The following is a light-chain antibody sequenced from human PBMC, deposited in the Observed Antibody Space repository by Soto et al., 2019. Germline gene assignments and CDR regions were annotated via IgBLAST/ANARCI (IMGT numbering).Light chain of an antibody. CDR1: SSNIGVNP. CDR3: ASWDANLNCPE. V-gene: IGLV1-44*01. CDR2: TNN. J-gene: IGLJ2*01. Sequence: QSVLTQPPSASGTPGQRVTISCSGSSSNIGVNPVNWYQQIPGTAPKLLIYTNNQRPSGVPDRFSGSKSGTSASLAISGLQAGDEAIYYCASWDANLNCPEFGGGTKLTVL.